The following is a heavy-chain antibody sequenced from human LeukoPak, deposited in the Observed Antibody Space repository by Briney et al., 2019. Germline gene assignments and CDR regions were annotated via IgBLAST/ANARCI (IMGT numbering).Heavy chain of an antibody. CDR3: ARGRGSSGWYYY. J-gene: IGHJ4*02. Sequence: SETLSLTCAAYGGTFRGYYWSWIRQPPGKGLEWIGEINYSGSTNYNPSSKSRVTTLVDTFKNQFSLKLSAVTAADSAVYYCARGRGSSGWYYYWGQGTLVSVSS. D-gene: IGHD6-19*01. CDR1: GGTFRGYY. V-gene: IGHV4-34*01. CDR2: INYSGST.